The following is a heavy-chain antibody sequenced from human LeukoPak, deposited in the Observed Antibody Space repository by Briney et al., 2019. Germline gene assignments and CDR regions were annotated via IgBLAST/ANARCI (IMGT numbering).Heavy chain of an antibody. CDR1: GYTFTSYY. CDR2: INPSDGGT. J-gene: IGHJ4*02. CDR3: ARGRTGSYPSAYFDY. Sequence: ASVKVSCKASGYTFTSYYLHWVRQAPGQGLEWMGIINPSDGGTTYAQKFQGRVPMTRDTSTSTVYMELSSLRSDDTAVYYCARGRTGSYPSAYFDYWGQGTLVTVSS. D-gene: IGHD1-26*01. V-gene: IGHV1-46*01.